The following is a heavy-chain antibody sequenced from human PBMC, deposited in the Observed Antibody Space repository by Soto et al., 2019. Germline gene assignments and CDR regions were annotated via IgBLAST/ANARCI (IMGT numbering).Heavy chain of an antibody. J-gene: IGHJ4*02. CDR1: GGSISSYY. D-gene: IGHD3-10*01. V-gene: IGHV4-59*01. CDR2: IYYSGST. CDR3: ARDVKNYYGSGSYFDY. Sequence: PSETLSLTCTVSGGSISSYYWSWIRQPPGKGLEWIGYIYYSGSTNYNPSLKSRVTISVDTSKNQFSLKLSSVTAADTAVYYCARDVKNYYGSGSYFDYWGQGTRVTVSS.